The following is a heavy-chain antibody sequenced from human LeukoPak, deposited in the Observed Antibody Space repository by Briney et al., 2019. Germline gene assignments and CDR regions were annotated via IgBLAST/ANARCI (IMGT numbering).Heavy chain of an antibody. V-gene: IGHV1-46*01. Sequence: ASVTVSCKASGYTFTSYYMHWVRQAPGQGLEWMGIINPSGGSTSYAQKFQGRVTMTRDTSTSTVYMELSSLRTEDTAVYYCARDERSVELHFPFFDYWGQGTLVTVSS. J-gene: IGHJ4*02. CDR2: INPSGGST. D-gene: IGHD1-7*01. CDR1: GYTFTSYY. CDR3: ARDERSVELHFPFFDY.